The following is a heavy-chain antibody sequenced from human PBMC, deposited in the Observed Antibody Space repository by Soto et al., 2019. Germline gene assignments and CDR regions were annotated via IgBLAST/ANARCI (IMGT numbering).Heavy chain of an antibody. V-gene: IGHV1-8*01. CDR2: MQPSSGRT. J-gene: IGHJ4*02. D-gene: IGHD2-15*01. CDR3: ARGVTAVVDY. Sequence: QVQLVQSGAEVREPGASVKVSCKASGYSFTSLDINWVRQTTGQGLEWMGWMQPSSGRTGYAQKFQGRVTMTRDTAINTAYMELSSLTSDDTAFYYCARGVTAVVDYWGQGTLVTGSS. CDR1: GYSFTSLD.